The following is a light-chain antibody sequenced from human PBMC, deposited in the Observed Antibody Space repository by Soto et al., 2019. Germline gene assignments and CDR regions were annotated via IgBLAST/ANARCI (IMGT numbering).Light chain of an antibody. Sequence: SERTQAASGTGSPGRSSTISCTGTSSDVGSYNLVSWYQQHPGKAPKLMIYEGSKRPSGVSNRFSGSKSGNTASLTISGLQAEDEADYYCCSYAGSSTYVFGTGTKVTVL. V-gene: IGLV2-23*01. CDR2: EGS. J-gene: IGLJ1*01. CDR3: CSYAGSSTYV. CDR1: SSDVGSYNL.